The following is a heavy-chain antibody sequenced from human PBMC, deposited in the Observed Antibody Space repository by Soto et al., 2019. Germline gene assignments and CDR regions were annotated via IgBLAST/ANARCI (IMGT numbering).Heavy chain of an antibody. J-gene: IGHJ6*02. CDR1: GFTFSSYA. CDR2: ISGSGGST. Sequence: GGSLRLSCAASGFTFSSYAMSWVRQAPGKGLEWVSAISGSGGSTYYADSVKGRFTISRDNSKNTLYLQMNSLRAEDTAVYYCAKSKALPRYYYDSSGTRGGYGMDVWGQGTTVTVSS. D-gene: IGHD3-22*01. V-gene: IGHV3-23*01. CDR3: AKSKALPRYYYDSSGTRGGYGMDV.